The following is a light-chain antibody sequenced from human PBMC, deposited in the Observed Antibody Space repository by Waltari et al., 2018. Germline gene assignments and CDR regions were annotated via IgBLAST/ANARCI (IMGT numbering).Light chain of an antibody. Sequence: SYVLTQPPSVSVAPGKTARITCGGNNIGSKSVHWYKQKPGQVPVLVVYEDSDRASWIPERFAGSTSGNTATLTISRVEAGDEADYYCQVWDSSSDHYVFGTGTKVTVL. CDR3: QVWDSSSDHYV. CDR1: NIGSKS. J-gene: IGLJ1*01. CDR2: EDS. V-gene: IGLV3-21*03.